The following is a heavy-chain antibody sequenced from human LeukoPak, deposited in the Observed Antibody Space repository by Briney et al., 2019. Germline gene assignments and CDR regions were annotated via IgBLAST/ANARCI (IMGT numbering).Heavy chain of an antibody. CDR2: IYYSGST. V-gene: IGHV4-59*08. D-gene: IGHD6-19*01. J-gene: IGHJ4*02. CDR1: GDSIDNYY. Sequence: SETLSLTCTVSGDSIDNYYWSWIRQPPGMGLEWIGYIYYSGSTNYNPSLKSRVTISVDTSKNQFSLKLSSVTAADTAVYYCARHLKSSSGWNYFDSWGQGSLVTVSS. CDR3: ARHLKSSSGWNYFDS.